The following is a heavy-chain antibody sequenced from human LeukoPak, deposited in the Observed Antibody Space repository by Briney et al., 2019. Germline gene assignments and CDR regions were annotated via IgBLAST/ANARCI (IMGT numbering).Heavy chain of an antibody. CDR3: ARVSGPGMNEYYHL. J-gene: IGHJ1*01. CDR1: GFTFSGAW. CDR2: INNEGSTT. D-gene: IGHD3-10*01. Sequence: GGSLRLSCAASGFTFSGAWMHWVRQAPGKGLVWVSRINNEGSTTRHADSVKGRFTISRDNARNTLYLQMNSLRVEDTAVYYCARVSGPGMNEYYHLWGQGTLVTVSS. V-gene: IGHV3-74*01.